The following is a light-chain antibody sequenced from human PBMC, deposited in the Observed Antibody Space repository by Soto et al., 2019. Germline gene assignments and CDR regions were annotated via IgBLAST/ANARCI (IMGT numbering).Light chain of an antibody. V-gene: IGKV3-20*01. Sequence: EIVMTQSPATLSVSPGERATLSCRASQSVSSSYLAWYQQKPGQAPRLLLYGTSSRATGIPERFSGSGSGTDLTLTISRLEPEDFAVYYCQHYGSSRTFGQGTKVDI. J-gene: IGKJ1*01. CDR3: QHYGSSRT. CDR2: GTS. CDR1: QSVSSSY.